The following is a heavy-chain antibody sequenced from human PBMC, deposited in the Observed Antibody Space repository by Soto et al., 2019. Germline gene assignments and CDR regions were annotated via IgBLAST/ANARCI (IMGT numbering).Heavy chain of an antibody. V-gene: IGHV3-74*01. D-gene: IGHD1-26*01. Sequence: GGSLRLSCAASGFTFSRHWMHWVRQAPGKGLVWVSRINSDGSSTSYADSVKGRFTISRDNAKNTLYLQMNSLRAEDTAVYYCARDRIVGASTYYYYYGMDVWGQGTTVTVSS. CDR1: GFTFSRHW. CDR2: INSDGSST. J-gene: IGHJ6*02. CDR3: ARDRIVGASTYYYYYGMDV.